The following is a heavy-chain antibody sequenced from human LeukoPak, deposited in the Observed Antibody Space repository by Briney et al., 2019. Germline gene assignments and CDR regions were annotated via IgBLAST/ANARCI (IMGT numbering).Heavy chain of an antibody. V-gene: IGHV3-11*03. J-gene: IGHJ4*02. CDR2: ISSSSSYT. Sequence: GGSLRLSCAASGFTFSDYYMSWIRQAPGKGLEWVSYISSSSSYTNYADSVKGRFTISRDNAKNSLYLQMNSLRAEDTAVYYCARLNNFGGLPIDYWGQGTLVTVSS. D-gene: IGHD3-10*01. CDR3: ARLNNFGGLPIDY. CDR1: GFTFSDYY.